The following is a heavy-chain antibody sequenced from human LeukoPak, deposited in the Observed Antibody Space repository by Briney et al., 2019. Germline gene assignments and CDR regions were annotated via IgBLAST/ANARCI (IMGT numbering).Heavy chain of an antibody. V-gene: IGHV3-30*04. CDR2: ISYDGSNK. Sequence: PGGSLRLSCAASGFTFSSYAMHWVRQAPGKGLEWVAVISYDGSNKYYADFVKGRFTISRDNAKNSLYLQMNSLRAEDTAVYYCARDSITGTTGYWGQGTLVTVSS. J-gene: IGHJ4*02. D-gene: IGHD1-7*01. CDR3: ARDSITGTTGY. CDR1: GFTFSSYA.